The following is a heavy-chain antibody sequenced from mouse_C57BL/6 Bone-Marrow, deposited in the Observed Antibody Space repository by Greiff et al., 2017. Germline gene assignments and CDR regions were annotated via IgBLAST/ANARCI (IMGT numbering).Heavy chain of an antibody. J-gene: IGHJ4*01. V-gene: IGHV1-55*01. CDR2: IYPGSGST. CDR1: GYTFTSYW. CDR3: ARGPLAYYAMDY. Sequence: QVQLQQPGAELVKPGASVKMSCKASGYTFTSYWITWVKQRPGQGLAWIGDIYPGSGSTNYNEKFKSKATLTVDTSSSTAYMQLSSLTSEDSAVYYCARGPLAYYAMDYWGQGTSVTVSS.